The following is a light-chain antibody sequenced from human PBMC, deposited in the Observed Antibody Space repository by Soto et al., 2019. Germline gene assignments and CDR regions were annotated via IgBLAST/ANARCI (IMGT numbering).Light chain of an antibody. CDR3: SSYRSSSSRVV. CDR1: SSDVGGYDL. V-gene: IGLV2-14*01. Sequence: QSALTQPASVAGYPGQSITISCTGTSSDVGGYDLVSWYQQHPGKAPKLMIYGVSNRPSGVSNRFFGSKSGNTASLTISGLQAEDEADYYCSSYRSSSSRVVFGGGTKLTVL. J-gene: IGLJ2*01. CDR2: GVS.